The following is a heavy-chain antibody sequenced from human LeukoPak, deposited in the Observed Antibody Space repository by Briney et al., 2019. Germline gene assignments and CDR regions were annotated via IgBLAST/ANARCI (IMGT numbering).Heavy chain of an antibody. D-gene: IGHD2-21*02. V-gene: IGHV4-4*07. J-gene: IGHJ4*02. Sequence: PSETLSLTCSVSGGSISSYYWSWIRQPAGKGLEWIGHIYISGSTNYSPSLKSRVTISVDTSKNQFSLKLSSVTAADTAVYYCARGDTVAVTTYFDYWGQGTLVTVSS. CDR3: ARGDTVAVTTYFDY. CDR2: IYISGST. CDR1: GGSISSYY.